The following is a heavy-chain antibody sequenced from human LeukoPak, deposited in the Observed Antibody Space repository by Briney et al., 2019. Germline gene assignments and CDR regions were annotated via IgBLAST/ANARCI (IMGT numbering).Heavy chain of an antibody. V-gene: IGHV1-3*01. J-gene: IGHJ4*02. CDR1: GYTFTSYA. CDR2: ISAGNGNT. Sequence: ASVKVSWKASGYTFTSYAIHWVSQAPGQRLEWMGWISAGNGNTKYSQNFQGRVTFISNTSATTAFMELSSLRSEDAAVYYCARDSGSGNNDYWGQGTLVTVSS. CDR3: ARDSGSGNNDY. D-gene: IGHD1-26*01.